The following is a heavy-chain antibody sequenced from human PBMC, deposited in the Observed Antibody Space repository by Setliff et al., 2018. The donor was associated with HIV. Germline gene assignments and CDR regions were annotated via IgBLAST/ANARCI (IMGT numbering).Heavy chain of an antibody. Sequence: SVKVSCKASGGTFNTYSMNWVRQAPGQGLEWMGRIIPIFGSANYAQKFQGRVTITADKSTSTAYMELSSLRSEDTAVYYCARRAAGGSSPNDYMDVWGKGTTVTVSS. CDR1: GGTFNTYS. CDR3: ARRAAGGSSPNDYMDV. CDR2: IIPIFGSA. D-gene: IGHD6-6*01. V-gene: IGHV1-69*08. J-gene: IGHJ6*03.